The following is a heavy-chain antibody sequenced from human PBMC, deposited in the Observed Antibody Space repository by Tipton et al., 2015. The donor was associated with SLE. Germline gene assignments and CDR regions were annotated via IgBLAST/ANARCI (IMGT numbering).Heavy chain of an antibody. CDR3: ARKDTTMVWGDYYYGMDV. CDR1: GGSITSHY. D-gene: IGHD5-18*01. J-gene: IGHJ6*02. V-gene: IGHV4-59*11. CDR2: IYYNGNT. Sequence: TLSLTCTVSGGSITSHYWSWIRQPPGKGLEWIGYIYYNGNTKHNPSLKSRVTLSVETSKNQFSLKLSSVTAADTAVYYCARKDTTMVWGDYYYGMDVWGQGTTVTVSS.